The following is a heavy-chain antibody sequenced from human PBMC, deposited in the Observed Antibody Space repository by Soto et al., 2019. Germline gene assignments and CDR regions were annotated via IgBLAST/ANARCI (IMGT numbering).Heavy chain of an antibody. CDR1: GFSFSAYA. Sequence: EVQLLESGGGLVQPGGSLRLSCAASGFSFSAYAMSCFRQAPGKGLEWVSTVSASGDSEFYADSVKGRFTVSRDKSSDTLYLKIASLRSEATAVHFCAKPIDTADYHYFAMDVWGQGTPVTVSS. J-gene: IGHJ6*02. CDR2: VSASGDSE. D-gene: IGHD5-18*01. V-gene: IGHV3-23*01. CDR3: AKPIDTADYHYFAMDV.